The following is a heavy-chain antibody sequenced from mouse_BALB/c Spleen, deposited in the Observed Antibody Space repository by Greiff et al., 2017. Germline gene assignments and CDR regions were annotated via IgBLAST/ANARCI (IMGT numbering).Heavy chain of an antibody. D-gene: IGHD2-14*01. CDR1: GFSLTSYG. CDR3: ARKNYRYDEDAMDY. J-gene: IGHJ4*01. CDR2: IWSGGST. V-gene: IGHV2-2*02. Sequence: QVHVKQSGPGLVAPSQSLSITCTVSGFSLTSYGVHWVRQPPGKGLEWLGVIWSGGSTDYNAAFISRLSISKDNSKSQVFFKMNSLQANDTAIYYCARKNYRYDEDAMDYWGQGTSVTVSS.